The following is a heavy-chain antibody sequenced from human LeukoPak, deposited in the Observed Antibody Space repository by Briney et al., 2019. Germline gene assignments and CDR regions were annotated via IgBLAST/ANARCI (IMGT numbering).Heavy chain of an antibody. V-gene: IGHV4-59*01. CDR1: GGSISSYY. CDR2: FHYSGST. Sequence: SETLSLTCTVSGGSISSYYWSWIRQPPGKGLEWIGYFHYSGSTNYNPSLKSRVTISVDTSKKPFSLKLSSVTAADTAMYYCARGGGGSWYGTVDYWGQGTLVTVSS. CDR3: ARGGGGSWYGTVDY. J-gene: IGHJ4*02. D-gene: IGHD6-13*01.